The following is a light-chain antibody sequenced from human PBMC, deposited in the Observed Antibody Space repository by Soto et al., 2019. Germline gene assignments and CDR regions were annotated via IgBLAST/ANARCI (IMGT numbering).Light chain of an antibody. J-gene: IGKJ1*01. V-gene: IGKV1-5*01. CDR2: DAS. Sequence: DIQMTQSPSTLSASVGDRVTITCRASQSIYNWLAWYQQKPGKAPKLLIFDASTLQSEVPSRFSGSGSGTDFTLTISSLQPDDFATYYCQQYNTYRTFGQGTKVEI. CDR1: QSIYNW. CDR3: QQYNTYRT.